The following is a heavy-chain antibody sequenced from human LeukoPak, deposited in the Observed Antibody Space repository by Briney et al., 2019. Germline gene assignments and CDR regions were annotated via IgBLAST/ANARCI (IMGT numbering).Heavy chain of an antibody. D-gene: IGHD3-10*01. Sequence: PGGSLRLSCAASGFTFSSYSMNWVRQAPGKGLEWVSSISSSSSYIYYADSVKGRFTISRDNAKNSLYLQMNSLRAEDTAVYYCARAMVRGVIIHGYHYMDVWGKGTTVTISS. CDR1: GFTFSSYS. V-gene: IGHV3-21*01. J-gene: IGHJ6*03. CDR2: ISSSSSYI. CDR3: ARAMVRGVIIHGYHYMDV.